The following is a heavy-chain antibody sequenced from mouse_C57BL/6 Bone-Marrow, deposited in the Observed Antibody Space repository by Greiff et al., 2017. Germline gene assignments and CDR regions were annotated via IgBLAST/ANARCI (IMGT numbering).Heavy chain of an antibody. CDR2: IDPENGDT. CDR1: GSNIKDDY. V-gene: IGHV14-4*01. D-gene: IGHD1-1*01. Sequence: EVQLQQSGAELVRPGASVKLSCTASGSNIKDDYMHWVKQRPEQGLEWIGWIDPENGDTEYASKFQGKATITADTSSNTAYLQLSSLTSEDTAVYYCTTDYYEGYWGQGTTLTVSS. CDR3: TTDYYEGY. J-gene: IGHJ2*01.